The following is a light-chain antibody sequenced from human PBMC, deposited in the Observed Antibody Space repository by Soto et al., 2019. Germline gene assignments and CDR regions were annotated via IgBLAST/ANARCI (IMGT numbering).Light chain of an antibody. J-gene: IGKJ4*01. Sequence: DIVMTQSPDSLAVSLGERATINCKSSQSVLYSSNNKNSVAWYQQKPGQPPKLLIYWASTRESGVPDRFSGSGSGTDFTLTSSSLQAEDVAVYFCQQYYTPPLAFGGGTKVEIK. V-gene: IGKV4-1*01. CDR3: QQYYTPPLA. CDR1: QSVLYSSNNKNS. CDR2: WAS.